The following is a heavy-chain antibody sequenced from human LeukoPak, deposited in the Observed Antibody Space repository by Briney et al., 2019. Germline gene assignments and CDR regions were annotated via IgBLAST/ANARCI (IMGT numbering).Heavy chain of an antibody. Sequence: GGSLRLSCVVSGFSVSSYYVSWVRQAPGKGREWVSFIRGSGGTIYADSVKGRFTISRDESKNTVYLQMNSLRAEDTAVYYCARDGGPPGQLVHNWFDPWGQGTLVTVSS. CDR1: GFSVSSYY. D-gene: IGHD6-13*01. CDR3: ARDGGPPGQLVHNWFDP. J-gene: IGHJ5*02. CDR2: IRGSGGT. V-gene: IGHV3-53*01.